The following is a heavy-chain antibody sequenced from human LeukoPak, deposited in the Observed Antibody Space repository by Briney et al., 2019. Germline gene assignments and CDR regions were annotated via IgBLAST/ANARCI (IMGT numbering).Heavy chain of an antibody. CDR1: GGSFSGYY. J-gene: IGHJ4*02. V-gene: IGHV4-34*01. D-gene: IGHD3-22*01. CDR3: ARVGFTMIVL. CDR2: INHSRST. Sequence: SETLSLTCAVYGGSFSGYYWSWIRQPPGKGLEWIGEINHSRSTNYNPSLKSRVTISVDTSKNQFSLKLSSVTAADTAVYYCARVGFTMIVLWGQGTLVTVSS.